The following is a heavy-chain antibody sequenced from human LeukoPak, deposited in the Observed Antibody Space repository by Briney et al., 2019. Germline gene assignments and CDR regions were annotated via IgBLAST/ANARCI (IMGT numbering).Heavy chain of an antibody. CDR3: ARMELVVSNWFDP. Sequence: PSETLSLTCAVSGDSMTYSSYYWGWIRQPPGRGLEWIGGMHYSGSTYYYNPSLKSRVTISVDTSKNQFSLKVSSVTAADTAVYYCARMELVVSNWFDPWGQGALVTVSS. CDR2: MHYSGSTY. V-gene: IGHV4-39*01. D-gene: IGHD2-8*02. CDR1: GDSMTYSSYY. J-gene: IGHJ5*02.